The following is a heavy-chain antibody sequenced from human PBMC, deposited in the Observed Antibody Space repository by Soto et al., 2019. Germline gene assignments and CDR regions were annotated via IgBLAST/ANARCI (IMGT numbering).Heavy chain of an antibody. CDR2: INWNGGST. CDR3: SGVVGYDFWCCYYSAPPRTHSYYYYGMDV. V-gene: IGHV3-20*04. CDR1: GFTFDDYG. D-gene: IGHD3-3*01. J-gene: IGHJ6*02. Sequence: GGSLRLSCAASGFTFDDYGMSWVRQAPGKGLEWVSGINWNGGSTGYADSVKGRFTISRDNAKNSLYLQMNSLRDEDTALYYCSGVVGYDFWCCYYSAPPRTHSYYYYGMDVLGQGTTVTV.